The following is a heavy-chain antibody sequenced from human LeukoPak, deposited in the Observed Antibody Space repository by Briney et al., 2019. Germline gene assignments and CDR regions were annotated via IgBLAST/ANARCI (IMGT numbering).Heavy chain of an antibody. D-gene: IGHD4-17*01. CDR1: GGSISSYY. Sequence: IPSETLSLTCTVSGGSISSYYWSWIRQPAGKGLEWIGRIYTSGSTNYNPSLKSRVTMSVDTSKNQFSLKLSSVTAADTAVYYCARDIRDYGDYGVNYDAFDIWGQGTMVTVSS. J-gene: IGHJ3*02. CDR3: ARDIRDYGDYGVNYDAFDI. V-gene: IGHV4-4*07. CDR2: IYTSGST.